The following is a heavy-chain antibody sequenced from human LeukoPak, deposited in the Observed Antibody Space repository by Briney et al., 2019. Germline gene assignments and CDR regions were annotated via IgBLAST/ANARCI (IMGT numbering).Heavy chain of an antibody. CDR2: IIPIFGTA. CDR3: AREGTPGRLSDYFDY. CDR1: GGTFSSYA. D-gene: IGHD2-21*02. Sequence: SVKVSCKASGGTFSSYAISWVRQAPGQGLEWMGGIIPIFGTANYAQKFQGRVTITADESTSTAYMELSSLRSEDTAVYYCAREGTPGRLSDYFDYWGQGTLVTVSS. J-gene: IGHJ4*02. V-gene: IGHV1-69*01.